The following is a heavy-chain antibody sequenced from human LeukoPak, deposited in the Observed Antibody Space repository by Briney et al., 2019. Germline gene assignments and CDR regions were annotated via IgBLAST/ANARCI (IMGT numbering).Heavy chain of an antibody. D-gene: IGHD4-17*01. CDR1: GGTFSSYA. V-gene: IGHV1-69*05. J-gene: IGHJ4*02. CDR3: ARALSDYGDYIFDY. Sequence: SVKVSCKASGGTFSSYAISWVRQAPGQGLEWMGRIIPIFGTANYAQKFQGRVTITTDESTSTAYMELSSLRSEDPAVYYCARALSDYGDYIFDYWGQGTLVTVSS. CDR2: IIPIFGTA.